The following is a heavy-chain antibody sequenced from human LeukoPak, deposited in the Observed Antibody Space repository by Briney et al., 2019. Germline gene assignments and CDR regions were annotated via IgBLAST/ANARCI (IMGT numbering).Heavy chain of an antibody. J-gene: IGHJ6*02. D-gene: IGHD3-10*01. V-gene: IGHV1-3*01. CDR3: ARSSAIAGSMVRGVTTYYYYYGVDV. Sequence: ASVKVSCKASGYTFTSYAMHWVRQAPGQRLEWMGWINAGNGNTKYSQKFQGRVTITRDTSASTAYMELSSLRSEDTAVYYCARSSAIAGSMVRGVTTYYYYYGVDVWGQGTTVTVSS. CDR1: GYTFTSYA. CDR2: INAGNGNT.